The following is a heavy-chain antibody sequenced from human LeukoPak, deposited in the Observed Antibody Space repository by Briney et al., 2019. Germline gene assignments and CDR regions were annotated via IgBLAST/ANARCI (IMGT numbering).Heavy chain of an antibody. V-gene: IGHV3-23*01. CDR2: ISSSGDET. CDR1: GFTFSSYG. D-gene: IGHD3-16*01. Sequence: GGSLRLSCAASGFTFSSYGMSWVRQAPGKGLEWVSGISSSGDETHYADSVRGRFTISRDNSQDTLYLEVKSLRVEDTAVYFCAKPLYAVRGKNFFDYWGQGTLVTVSS. CDR3: AKPLYAVRGKNFFDY. J-gene: IGHJ4*02.